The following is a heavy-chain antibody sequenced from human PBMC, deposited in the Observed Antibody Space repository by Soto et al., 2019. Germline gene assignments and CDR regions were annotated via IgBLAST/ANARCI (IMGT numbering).Heavy chain of an antibody. D-gene: IGHD1-1*01. CDR1: GFTFSSYA. V-gene: IGHV3-30-3*01. Sequence: GGSLRLSCAASGFTFSSYAMHWVRQAPGKGLEWVAVISYDGSNKYYADSVKGRFTISRDNSKNTLYLQMNSLRAEDTAVYYCAREPHGNWNDAPPNWFDPWGQGTLVTVSS. CDR3: AREPHGNWNDAPPNWFDP. J-gene: IGHJ5*02. CDR2: ISYDGSNK.